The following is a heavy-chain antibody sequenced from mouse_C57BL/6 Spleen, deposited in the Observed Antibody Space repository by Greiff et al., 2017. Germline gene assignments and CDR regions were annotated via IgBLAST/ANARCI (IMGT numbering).Heavy chain of an antibody. CDR3: ARLSGSSPYYAMDY. V-gene: IGHV5-17*01. D-gene: IGHD1-1*01. CDR2: ISSGSSTI. CDR1: GFTFSDYG. Sequence: DVMLVESGGGLVKPGGSLKLSCAASGFTFSDYGMHWVRQAPEKGLEWVAYISSGSSTIYYADTVKGRFTISRDNAKNTLFLQMTSLRSEDTAMYYCARLSGSSPYYAMDYWGQGTSVTVSS. J-gene: IGHJ4*01.